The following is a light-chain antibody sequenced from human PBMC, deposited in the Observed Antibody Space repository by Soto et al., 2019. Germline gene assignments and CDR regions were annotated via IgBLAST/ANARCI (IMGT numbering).Light chain of an antibody. J-gene: IGLJ1*01. CDR1: SSDIGAFNY. Sequence: QSVLTQPASVSGSPGQSITISCTGTSSDIGAFNYVSWYQHHPDKAPKLIIYKVNIRPSGISYRFSGSKSGNTASLTISGLQAEDEADYHCMSYTSSTAYVFGTGTKLTVL. V-gene: IGLV2-14*01. CDR3: MSYTSSTAYV. CDR2: KVN.